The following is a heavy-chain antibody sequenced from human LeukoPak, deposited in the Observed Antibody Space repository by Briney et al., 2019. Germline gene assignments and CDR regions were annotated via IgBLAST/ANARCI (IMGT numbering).Heavy chain of an antibody. CDR1: GFTFSSYE. CDR2: ISGGDSTI. CDR3: ARDTPPSYYHYMDV. V-gene: IGHV3-48*03. Sequence: GGSLRLSCAASGFTFSSYEMNWVRQAPGKGLEWVSYISGGDSTIYYADSAKGRFTISRDNAKSSLYLQMNSLRAEDTAVYYCARDTPPSYYHYMDVWGKGTTVTVSS. J-gene: IGHJ6*03.